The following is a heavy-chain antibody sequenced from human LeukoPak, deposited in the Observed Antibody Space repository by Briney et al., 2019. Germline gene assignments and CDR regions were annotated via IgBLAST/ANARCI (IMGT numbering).Heavy chain of an antibody. V-gene: IGHV4-34*01. Sequence: SETLSLTCAVYDGSFSGYYWSWIRQPPGKGLEWVGEINHSGSTNYNPSLKSRVTISVDTSKNQFSLKLSSVTAADTAVYYCASSFTYYYDSSGYYPYYFDYWGQGTLVTVSS. CDR2: INHSGST. CDR3: ASSFTYYYDSSGYYPYYFDY. J-gene: IGHJ4*02. D-gene: IGHD3-22*01. CDR1: DGSFSGYY.